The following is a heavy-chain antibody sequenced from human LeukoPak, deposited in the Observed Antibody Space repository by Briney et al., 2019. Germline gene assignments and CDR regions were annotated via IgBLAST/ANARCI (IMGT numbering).Heavy chain of an antibody. V-gene: IGHV1-2*02. D-gene: IGHD3-22*01. CDR1: GFTFSGYY. Sequence: ASVKVSCKASGFTFSGYYMHWVRQAPGQGFEWMGWINPNSGGTNFAQKFQGRVTMTRDTSISTAYMELSRLRSDDTAVYYCAGGLYDSSGYFDYWGQGTLVTVSS. CDR3: AGGLYDSSGYFDY. J-gene: IGHJ4*02. CDR2: INPNSGGT.